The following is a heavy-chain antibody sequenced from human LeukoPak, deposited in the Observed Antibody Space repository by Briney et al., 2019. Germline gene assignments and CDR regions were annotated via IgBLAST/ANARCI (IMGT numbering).Heavy chain of an antibody. J-gene: IGHJ5*02. CDR2: IDPNSGGT. Sequence: ASVKVSCKASGYTFTGYYIHWVRQAPGQGLEWMGWIDPNSGGTNYAQKFQGRVTMTRDTSISTVYMELNKLRSGDTAVYFCARDLTGTTNHWGQGTLVAVSS. CDR1: GYTFTGYY. V-gene: IGHV1-2*02. CDR3: ARDLTGTTNH. D-gene: IGHD1-20*01.